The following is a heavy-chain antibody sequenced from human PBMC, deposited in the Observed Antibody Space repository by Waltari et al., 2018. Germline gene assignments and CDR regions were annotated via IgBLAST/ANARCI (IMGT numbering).Heavy chain of an antibody. D-gene: IGHD5-12*01. V-gene: IGHV3-30*02. Sequence: VVQPGGSLRLSCAASGFTFSSYGMHWVRQAPGKGLEWVAFIRYDGSNKYYADSVKGRFTISRDNSKNTLYLQMNSLRAEDTAVYYCAKDQRLWLPVATISTSTDYWGQGTLVTVSS. CDR1: GFTFSSYG. CDR2: IRYDGSNK. J-gene: IGHJ4*02. CDR3: AKDQRLWLPVATISTSTDY.